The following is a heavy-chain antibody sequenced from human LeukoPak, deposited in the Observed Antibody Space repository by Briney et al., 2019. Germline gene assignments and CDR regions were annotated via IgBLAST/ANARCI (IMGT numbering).Heavy chain of an antibody. CDR3: AGGNAVSGDY. CDR2: LSPNSGNT. Sequence: GASLKVSCKASGYAFASFDINWVRQATGQGLEWLGWLSPNSGNTGYAQKFQGRVTMTRDTSTSTVYMELSNLRFEDTAVYYCAGGNAVSGDYWGQGALVTVSS. CDR1: GYAFASFD. J-gene: IGHJ4*02. D-gene: IGHD1-26*01. V-gene: IGHV1-8*01.